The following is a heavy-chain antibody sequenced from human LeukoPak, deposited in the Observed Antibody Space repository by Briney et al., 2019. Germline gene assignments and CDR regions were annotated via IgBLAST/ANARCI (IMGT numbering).Heavy chain of an antibody. CDR3: ARDHFRGRIVVVVRLNWFDP. V-gene: IGHV3-30*02. CDR2: IRYDGSNK. J-gene: IGHJ5*02. D-gene: IGHD2-15*01. Sequence: GGSLRLSCAASGFTFSSYSMNWVRQAPGKGLEWVAFIRYDGSNKYYADSVKGRFTISRDNSKNTLYLQMNSLRAEDTAVYYCARDHFRGRIVVVVRLNWFDPWGQGTLVTVSS. CDR1: GFTFSSYS.